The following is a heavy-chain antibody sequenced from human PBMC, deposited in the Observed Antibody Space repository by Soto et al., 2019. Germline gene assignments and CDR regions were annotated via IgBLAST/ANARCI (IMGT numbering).Heavy chain of an antibody. CDR2: ISSSSSYI. CDR1: GFTFSSYS. J-gene: IGHJ4*02. CDR3: ARDFHAPHGY. Sequence: VQLVESGGGLVKPGGSLRLSCAASGFTFSSYSMNWVHQAPGKGLEWVSSISSSSSYIYYADSVKGRFTISRDNAENSLYLQMNSLRAEDTAVYYCARDFHAPHGYWGQGTLVTVSS. V-gene: IGHV3-21*01.